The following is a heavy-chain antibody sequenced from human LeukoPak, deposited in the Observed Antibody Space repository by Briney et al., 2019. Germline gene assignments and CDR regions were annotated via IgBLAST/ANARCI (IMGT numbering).Heavy chain of an antibody. Sequence: GSLRLSCAASGFTFSDYYMSWIRQAPGKGLEWVSSISSSSSYIYYADSVKGRFTISRDNAKNSLYLQMNSLRAEDTAVYYCARDHLNHCSSTSCYPGYWGQGTLVTVSS. CDR3: ARDHLNHCSSTSCYPGY. J-gene: IGHJ4*02. CDR2: ISSSSSYI. D-gene: IGHD2-2*01. CDR1: GFTFSDYY. V-gene: IGHV3-11*06.